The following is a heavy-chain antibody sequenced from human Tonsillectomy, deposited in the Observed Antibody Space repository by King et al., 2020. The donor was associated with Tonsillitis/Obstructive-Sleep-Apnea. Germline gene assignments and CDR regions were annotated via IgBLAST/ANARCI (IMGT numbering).Heavy chain of an antibody. Sequence: VQLVESGGGLVQPGRSLKLSCAASGFTFDDYTMHWVRQAPGKGLEWVSSISWNSNSIGYADSVKGRFTISRDNAKTSLYLQMNSLRPEDTALYYCTKSVASPSDYYYYYYMDVWGKGPRSPSP. D-gene: IGHD3-10*01. J-gene: IGHJ6*03. CDR3: TKSVASPSDYYYYYYMDV. V-gene: IGHV3-9*01. CDR1: GFTFDDYT. CDR2: ISWNSNSI.